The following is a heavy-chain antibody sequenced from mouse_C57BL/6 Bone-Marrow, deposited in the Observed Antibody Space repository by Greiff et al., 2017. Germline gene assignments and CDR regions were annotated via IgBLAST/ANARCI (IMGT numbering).Heavy chain of an antibody. J-gene: IGHJ4*01. CDR2: IDPENGDT. Sequence: EVKLVESGAELVRPGASVKLSCTASGFNIKDDYMHWVKQRPEQGLEWIGWIDPENGDTEYASKFQGKATITADTSSNTAYLQLSSLTSEDTAVYYCTTPFTTVVANYAMDYWGQGTSVTVSS. V-gene: IGHV14-4*01. D-gene: IGHD1-1*01. CDR3: TTPFTTVVANYAMDY. CDR1: GFNIKDDY.